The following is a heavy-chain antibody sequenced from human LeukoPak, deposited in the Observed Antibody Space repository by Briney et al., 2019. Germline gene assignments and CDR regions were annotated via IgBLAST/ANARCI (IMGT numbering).Heavy chain of an antibody. Sequence: GGSLRLSCSASGFTFSDYEMNWVRQAPGKGLEWVAFISYSGNTIQYADSVKGRFTISRDNSKNSLYLQMNSLRAEDTALYYCAKDIRWDFWSGQFDYWGQGTLVTVSS. CDR3: AKDIRWDFWSGQFDY. V-gene: IGHV3-48*03. CDR1: GFTFSDYE. CDR2: ISYSGNTI. D-gene: IGHD3-3*01. J-gene: IGHJ4*02.